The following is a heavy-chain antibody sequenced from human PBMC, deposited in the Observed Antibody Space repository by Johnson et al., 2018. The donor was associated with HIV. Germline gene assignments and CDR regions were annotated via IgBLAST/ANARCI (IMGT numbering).Heavy chain of an antibody. J-gene: IGHJ3*02. D-gene: IGHD3-10*01. V-gene: IGHV3-48*01. Sequence: EVQLVESGGGLVQPGGSLRLSCAASGFTVSSNYMSWVRQAPGKGLEWVSYISSSGSTIYYADSVKGRFTISRDNSKNTLYLQMNSLRAEDTAVYYCAKDDSVFTMVRGVRSDAFDIWGQGTMVTVSS. CDR3: AKDDSVFTMVRGVRSDAFDI. CDR2: ISSSGSTI. CDR1: GFTVSSNY.